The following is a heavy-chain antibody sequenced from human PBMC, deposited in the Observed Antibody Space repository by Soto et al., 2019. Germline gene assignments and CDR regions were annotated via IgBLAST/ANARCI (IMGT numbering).Heavy chain of an antibody. CDR2: INHIGGT. Sequence: PSEILSVTGAVYVGSFSGHYWSWIRQPPGKGLEWIGEINHIGGTSYNPSVKSRVTISVDTSKSQFSLKLTSVTAADRAVYYCARGSVDTVDSSGFYEYWAQGTPVTVSS. J-gene: IGHJ4*02. CDR1: VGSFSGHY. D-gene: IGHD3-22*01. CDR3: ARGSVDTVDSSGFYEY. V-gene: IGHV4-34*01.